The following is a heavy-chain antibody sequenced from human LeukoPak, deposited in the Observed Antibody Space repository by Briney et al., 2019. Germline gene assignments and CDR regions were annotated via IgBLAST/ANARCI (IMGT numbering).Heavy chain of an antibody. CDR1: GGSISSGSYY. D-gene: IGHD2-2*01. CDR3: AREGDCSSTSCHRYYFDY. J-gene: IGHJ4*02. CDR2: IYTSGST. Sequence: TSETLSLTFTVSGGSISSGSYYWSWIRQPAGKGLEWIGRIYTSGSTNYNPSLKSRVTISVDTSKNQFSLKLSSVTAADTAVYYCAREGDCSSTSCHRYYFDYWGQGTLVTVSS. V-gene: IGHV4-61*02.